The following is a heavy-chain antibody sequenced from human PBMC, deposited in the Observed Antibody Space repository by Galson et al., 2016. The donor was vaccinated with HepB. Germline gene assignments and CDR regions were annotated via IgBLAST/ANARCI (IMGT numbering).Heavy chain of an antibody. J-gene: IGHJ4*02. V-gene: IGHV3-30*03. Sequence: SLRLSCAASGFAFSNYGMHWVRQAPGKGLEWVGVVSYDGRVTYYADSVKGRFTISRDDAKNSVYLQMNGLRAEDTAVYYCARDSSPYAAPPDYWGQGALVTVSS. CDR2: VSYDGRVT. D-gene: IGHD2-2*01. CDR1: GFAFSNYG. CDR3: ARDSSPYAAPPDY.